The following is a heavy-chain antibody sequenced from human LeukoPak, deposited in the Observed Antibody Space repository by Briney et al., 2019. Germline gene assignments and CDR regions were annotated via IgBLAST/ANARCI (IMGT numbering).Heavy chain of an antibody. V-gene: IGHV4-59*02. CDR3: AREQSYRAFDI. Sequence: PSETLSLTCTVSGASVRNHYWTWIRQSPGKGLERLGYIYYTGSTNYNPSLKSRVTISVDTSKNQFSLKLSSVTAADTAVYYCAREQSYRAFDIWGQGTMVTVSS. J-gene: IGHJ3*02. D-gene: IGHD1-26*01. CDR1: GASVRNHY. CDR2: IYYTGST.